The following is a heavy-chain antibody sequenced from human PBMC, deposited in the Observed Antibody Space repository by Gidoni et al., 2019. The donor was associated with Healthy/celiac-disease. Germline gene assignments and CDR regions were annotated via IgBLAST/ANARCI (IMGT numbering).Heavy chain of an antibody. D-gene: IGHD6-13*01. V-gene: IGHV3-48*01. CDR3: ARVRGSSSWYGVDY. CDR1: GCTFSSYS. CDR2: ISSSSSTI. J-gene: IGHJ4*02. Sequence: EVQLVESGGGLVQPGGYLRLSGAATGCTFSSYSMNWVRQAPGKGLEWVSYISSSSSTIDYADSVKGRFTISRDNAKNSLYLQMNSLRAEDTAVYYCARVRGSSSWYGVDYWGQGTLVTVSS.